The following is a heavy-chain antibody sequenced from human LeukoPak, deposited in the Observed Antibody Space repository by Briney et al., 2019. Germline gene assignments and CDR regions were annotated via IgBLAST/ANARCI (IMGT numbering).Heavy chain of an antibody. V-gene: IGHV4-34*01. CDR3: ARGPMTVGASPFDY. CDR2: INHSGST. D-gene: IGHD1-26*01. CDR1: GGSFSGYY. Sequence: SETLSLTCAVYGGSFSGYYWSWIRQPPGKGLEWIGEINHSGSTNYNPSLKSRVTISVDTSKNQFSLGLSSVTAADTAVYYCARGPMTVGASPFDYWGQGTLVTVPS. J-gene: IGHJ4*02.